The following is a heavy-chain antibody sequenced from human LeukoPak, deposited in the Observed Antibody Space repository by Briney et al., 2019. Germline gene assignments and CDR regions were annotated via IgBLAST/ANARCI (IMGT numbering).Heavy chain of an antibody. CDR3: AREPTSRDGYKSYGMDV. J-gene: IGHJ6*02. D-gene: IGHD5-24*01. CDR1: GGSFSGYY. V-gene: IGHV4-34*01. Sequence: SETLSLTCAVYGGSFSGYYWSWIRQPPGKGLEWIGEINHSGSTNYNPSLKSRVTISVDTSKNQFSLKLSSVTAADTAVYYCAREPTSRDGYKSYGMDVWGQGTTVTVSS. CDR2: INHSGST.